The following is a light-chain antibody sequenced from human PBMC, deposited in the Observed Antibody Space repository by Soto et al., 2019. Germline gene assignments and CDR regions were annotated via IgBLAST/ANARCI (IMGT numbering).Light chain of an antibody. Sequence: QSALTQPPSASGSPGQSVTISCTGASSDVGGHNYVSWYQQHPGKAPKVMIYGVNKRPSGVPDRFSGSKSGNTASLTVSGLQAEDEAAYYCSSHAGSDNPFVFGTGTKVTVL. CDR2: GVN. CDR3: SSHAGSDNPFV. V-gene: IGLV2-8*01. CDR1: SSDVGGHNY. J-gene: IGLJ1*01.